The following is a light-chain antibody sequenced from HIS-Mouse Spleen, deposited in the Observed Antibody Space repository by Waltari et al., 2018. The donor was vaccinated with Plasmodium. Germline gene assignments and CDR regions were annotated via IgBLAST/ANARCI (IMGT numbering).Light chain of an antibody. V-gene: IGKV3-15*01. Sequence: EIVMTQSPATLSVSPGERATLSCRASQSVSSNLAWYQQKPGQAPRHLIYGASTMATCIPARFSGSGSGTDFTLTISSLQSEDFAVYYCQQYNNWSFTFGPGTKVDIK. J-gene: IGKJ3*01. CDR2: GAS. CDR3: QQYNNWSFT. CDR1: QSVSSN.